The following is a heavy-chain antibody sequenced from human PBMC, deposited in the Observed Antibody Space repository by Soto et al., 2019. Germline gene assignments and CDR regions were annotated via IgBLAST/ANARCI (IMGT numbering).Heavy chain of an antibody. CDR3: ARGTVTSGRWFGP. V-gene: IGHV1-18*04. CDR1: DSTFTGYT. J-gene: IGHJ5*02. CDR2: ISSLNGNT. Sequence: QVHLVQSETEVKEPGASVTVSCKTSDSTFTGYTINWVRQAPGQGLEWLGWISSLNGNTNYARKYQGRLTMTTNTSATTAYMGLRSLRSDDTAVYFCARGTVTSGRWFGPWGQGILVTVSS. D-gene: IGHD4-17*01.